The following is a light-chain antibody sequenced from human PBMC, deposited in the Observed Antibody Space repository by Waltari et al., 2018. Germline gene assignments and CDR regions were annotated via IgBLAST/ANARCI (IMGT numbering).Light chain of an antibody. V-gene: IGLV2-14*01. Sequence: QSALTQPASVSGSPGQSITISCTGTSSDVGFYDFVSWFQQHPGKAPKAMIYKLNNRPAGGSNRLSGSKSANTASLTISGLQAEDEADYYCSSYTRRSYWVFGGGTQLTVL. CDR3: SSYTRRSYWV. CDR2: KLN. J-gene: IGLJ3*02. CDR1: SSDVGFYDF.